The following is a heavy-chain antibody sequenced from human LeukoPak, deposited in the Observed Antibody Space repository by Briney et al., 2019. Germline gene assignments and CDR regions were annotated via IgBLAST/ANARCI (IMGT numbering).Heavy chain of an antibody. CDR3: ARGRGVLVVAATRADYYYMDV. D-gene: IGHD2-15*01. J-gene: IGHJ6*03. CDR2: INHSGST. Sequence: PSETLSLTCAVYGGSFSGYYWSWIRQPPGKGLEWIGEINHSGSTNYNPSLKSRVTISVDTSKNQFSLKLSSVTAADTAVYSCARGRGVLVVAATRADYYYMDVWGKGTTVTVSS. CDR1: GGSFSGYY. V-gene: IGHV4-34*01.